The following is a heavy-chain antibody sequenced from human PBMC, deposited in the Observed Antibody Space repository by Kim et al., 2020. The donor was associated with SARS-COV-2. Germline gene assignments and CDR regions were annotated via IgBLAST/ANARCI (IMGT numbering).Heavy chain of an antibody. V-gene: IGHV4-39*01. CDR1: GGSISSSSYY. Sequence: SETLSLTCTVSGGSISSSSYYWGWIRQPPGKGLEWIGSIYYSGSTYYNPSLKSRVTISVDTSKNQFSLKLSSVTAADTAVYYCAGLWFGEFYWFDPWGQGTLVTVSS. J-gene: IGHJ5*02. CDR3: AGLWFGEFYWFDP. CDR2: IYYSGST. D-gene: IGHD3-10*01.